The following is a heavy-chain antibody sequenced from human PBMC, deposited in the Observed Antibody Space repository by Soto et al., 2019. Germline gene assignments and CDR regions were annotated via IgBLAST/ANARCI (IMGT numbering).Heavy chain of an antibody. CDR2: IYYSGNT. J-gene: IGHJ5*02. D-gene: IGHD2-15*01. Sequence: PSDTLSLTCTVPGLSILSVGYYWIWIPQHPGKSLEWIGYIYYSGNTYYNPSLKSRVTISVDTSKNQFSLKLSSVSAADTALYYWARCSIVVVPDPGCDPWGRGTLVTV. V-gene: IGHV4-31*03. CDR3: ARCSIVVVPDPGCDP. CDR1: GLSILSVGYY.